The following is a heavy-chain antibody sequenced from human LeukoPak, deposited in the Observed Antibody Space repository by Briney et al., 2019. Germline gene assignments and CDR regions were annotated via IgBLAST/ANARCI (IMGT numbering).Heavy chain of an antibody. V-gene: IGHV3-30*18. CDR2: ISYDGSNK. CDR1: GFTFSSYG. D-gene: IGHD3-16*01. J-gene: IGHJ6*03. Sequence: PGRSLRLSCAASGFTFSSYGMHWVRQAPGKGLEWVALISYDGSNKYYADSVKGRFTISRDNSKNTLYLQMNSLRVEDTAVYYCVKPAYAGYYYYMDVWGKGTTVTVSS. CDR3: VKPAYAGYYYYMDV.